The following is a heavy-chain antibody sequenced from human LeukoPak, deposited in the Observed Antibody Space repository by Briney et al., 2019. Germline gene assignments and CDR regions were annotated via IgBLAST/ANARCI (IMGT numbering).Heavy chain of an antibody. D-gene: IGHD4-11*01. CDR2: IIPIFGTA. V-gene: IGHV1-69*05. CDR1: GGTFSSFA. J-gene: IGHJ4*02. CDR3: ARDLTHDYLRRGHFDY. Sequence: SVKVSCKASGGTFSSFAISWVRQAPGQGLEWMGRIIPIFGTANYAQKFQGRVTITTDESTSTAYMELSSLRSEDTAVYYCARDLTHDYLRRGHFDYWGQGTLVTVSS.